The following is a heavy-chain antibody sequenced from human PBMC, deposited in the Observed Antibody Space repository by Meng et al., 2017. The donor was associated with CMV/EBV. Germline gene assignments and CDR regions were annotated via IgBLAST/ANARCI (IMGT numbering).Heavy chain of an antibody. V-gene: IGHV3-20*04. CDR2: INWNGGST. CDR1: GFTVSSNY. J-gene: IGHJ6*02. CDR3: ARDRASGSFLYYYYGMDV. Sequence: GESLKISCAASGFTVSSNYVNWVRQAPGKGLEWVSGINWNGGSTGYADSVKGRFTISRDNAKNSLYLQMNSLRAEDTALYYCARDRASGSFLYYYYGMDVWGQGTTVTVSS. D-gene: IGHD3-10*01.